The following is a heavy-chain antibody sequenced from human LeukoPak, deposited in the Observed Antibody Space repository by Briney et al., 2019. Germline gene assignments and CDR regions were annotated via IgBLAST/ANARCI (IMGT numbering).Heavy chain of an antibody. Sequence: PSETLSLTCTVSGGSMTYYYWAWLRQPPGKPLEWLGYTYYSGRTDYNPSLKGRVSISVDRSRSNNQFSLTLSSVTAADTAVYYCARVSSVITTSFDYWGQGILVTVSS. V-gene: IGHV4-59*01. D-gene: IGHD3-22*01. CDR1: GGSMTYYY. CDR3: ARVSSVITTSFDY. CDR2: TYYSGRT. J-gene: IGHJ4*02.